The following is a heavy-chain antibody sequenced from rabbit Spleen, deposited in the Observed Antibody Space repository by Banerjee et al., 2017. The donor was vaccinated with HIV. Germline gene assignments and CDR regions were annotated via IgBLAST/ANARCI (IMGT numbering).Heavy chain of an antibody. D-gene: IGHD4-2*01. V-gene: IGHV1S40*01. J-gene: IGHJ4*01. Sequence: QSLEESGGDLVKPGASLTLTCTASGFSFSSNYWISWVRQAPEKGLEWIADIFTGSSGTTYYASWAQGRFTISKTSSTTVTLQMTSLTAADTATYFCARDSAGREDFNLWGQGTLVTVS. CDR3: ARDSAGREDFNL. CDR1: GFSFSSNYW. CDR2: IFTGSSGTT.